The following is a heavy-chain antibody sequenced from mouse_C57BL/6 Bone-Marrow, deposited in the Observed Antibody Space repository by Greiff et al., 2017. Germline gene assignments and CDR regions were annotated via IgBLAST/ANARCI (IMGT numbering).Heavy chain of an antibody. CDR1: GFSLTSYA. Sequence: VKLVESGPGLVAPSQSLSITCTVSGFSLTSYAISWVRQPPGKGLEWLGVIWTGGGTNYNSALKSRLSSSKDNSKSQVFLKMNSLQTDDTARYYCARGGGNYGTPYYFDYWGQGTTLTVSS. CDR3: ARGGGNYGTPYYFDY. D-gene: IGHD1-1*01. CDR2: IWTGGGT. J-gene: IGHJ2*01. V-gene: IGHV2-9-1*01.